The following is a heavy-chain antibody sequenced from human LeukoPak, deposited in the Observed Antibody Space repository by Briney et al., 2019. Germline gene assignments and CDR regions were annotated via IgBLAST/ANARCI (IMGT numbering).Heavy chain of an antibody. J-gene: IGHJ4*02. Sequence: GGSLRLSCAASGLNVSSNYMSWVRQAPGKGLEWVSVLYGAGTTYYADSVKGRFTISRDNAKNSLYLQMNSLRAEDTAVYYCAREGYYYDSSGNDYWGQGTLVTVSS. CDR1: GLNVSSNY. CDR2: LYGAGTT. V-gene: IGHV3-53*01. CDR3: AREGYYYDSSGNDY. D-gene: IGHD3-22*01.